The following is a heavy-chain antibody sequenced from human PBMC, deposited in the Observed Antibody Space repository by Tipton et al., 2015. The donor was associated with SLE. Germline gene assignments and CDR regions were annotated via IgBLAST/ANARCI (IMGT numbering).Heavy chain of an antibody. CDR3: TREPPATAAALMDV. D-gene: IGHD6-25*01. CDR1: GYTFANFG. CDR2: ISVYNGNT. J-gene: IGHJ6*02. Sequence: QVQLVQSGAEVKKPGASVKVSCKASGYTFANFGVSWVRQAPGQGLEWMGWISVYNGNTEYAQKFKDRVTLTTDTSTSIAYMELRSLRSDDTAVYYCTREPPATAAALMDVWGQGTTVTVSS. V-gene: IGHV1-18*01.